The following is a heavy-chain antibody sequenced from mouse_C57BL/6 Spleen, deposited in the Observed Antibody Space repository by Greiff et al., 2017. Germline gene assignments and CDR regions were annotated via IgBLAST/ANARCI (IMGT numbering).Heavy chain of an antibody. J-gene: IGHJ4*01. CDR3: ARVPLYYDYDWDYYAIAY. V-gene: IGHV1-59*01. D-gene: IGHD2-4*01. Sequence: QVQLQQPGAELVRPGTSVKLSCKASGYTFTSYWMRWVKQRPGQGLEWIGVIDPSDSYTNYNQKFKGKATLTVDTSSSTAYMQLSSLTSEDSALYYCARVPLYYDYDWDYYAIAYWGQGTLVTVS. CDR2: IDPSDSYT. CDR1: GYTFTSYW.